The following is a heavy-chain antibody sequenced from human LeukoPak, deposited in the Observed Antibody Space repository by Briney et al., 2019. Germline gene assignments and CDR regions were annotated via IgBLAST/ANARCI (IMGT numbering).Heavy chain of an antibody. CDR2: ISCSGGST. D-gene: IGHD3-9*01. Sequence: PGGSLRLSCAASGFTFSSYAMSWVRQAPGKGLEWVSAISCSGGSTYYADSVKGRFTTSRDNSKNTLYLQMNSLRAEDTAVYYCAKSARLRYFDWLLSYYYYGMDVWGQGTTVTVSS. V-gene: IGHV3-23*01. CDR1: GFTFSSYA. CDR3: AKSARLRYFDWLLSYYYYGMDV. J-gene: IGHJ6*02.